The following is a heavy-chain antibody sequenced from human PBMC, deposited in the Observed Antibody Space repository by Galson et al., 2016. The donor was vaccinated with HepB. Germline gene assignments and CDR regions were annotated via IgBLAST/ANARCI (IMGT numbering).Heavy chain of an antibody. J-gene: IGHJ3*02. Sequence: ETLSLTCAAYGGSFTGYYWSWIRQFPGKGLEWIAEINHSGTTNYNPSLKSRVTISVDVSHNQFSLNLTSVTAADTAIYYCARPKWNYVRRNTFDIWGQGTIVTVSP. CDR1: GGSFTGYY. D-gene: IGHD1-7*01. CDR2: INHSGTT. CDR3: ARPKWNYVRRNTFDI. V-gene: IGHV4-34*01.